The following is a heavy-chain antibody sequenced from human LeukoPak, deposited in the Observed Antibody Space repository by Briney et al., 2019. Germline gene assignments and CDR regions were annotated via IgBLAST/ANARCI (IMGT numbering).Heavy chain of an antibody. CDR2: IRYDGSNK. V-gene: IGHV3-30*02. CDR1: GFSFSNYG. CDR3: AKAAPAYDSSGYYYGGFDY. Sequence: GGSLRLSCAASGFSFSNYGMDWVRQAPGKGLEWVAFIRYDGSNKYYADSVKGRFTISRDNSKNTLYLQMNSLRAEDTAVYYCAKAAPAYDSSGYYYGGFDYWGQGTLVTVSP. J-gene: IGHJ4*02. D-gene: IGHD3-22*01.